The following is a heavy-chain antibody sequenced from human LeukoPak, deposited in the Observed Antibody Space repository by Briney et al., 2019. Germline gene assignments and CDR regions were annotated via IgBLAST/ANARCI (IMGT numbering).Heavy chain of an antibody. CDR3: AREGVFCSSTSCYSPHR. V-gene: IGHV3-21*01. J-gene: IGHJ4*02. D-gene: IGHD2-2*01. Sequence: GGSLRLSCAAPGFTFSSYSMNWVRQAPGKGLEWVSSISSSSSYIYYADSVKGRFTISRDNAKNSLYLQMNSLRAEDTAVYYCAREGVFCSSTSCYSPHRRGQGTLVTVSS. CDR2: ISSSSSYI. CDR1: GFTFSSYS.